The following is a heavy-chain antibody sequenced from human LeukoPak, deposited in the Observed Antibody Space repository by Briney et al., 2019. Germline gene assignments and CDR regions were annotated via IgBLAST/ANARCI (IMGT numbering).Heavy chain of an antibody. J-gene: IGHJ1*01. CDR2: IRYDGSKD. Sequence: GGSLRLSCAASGFTFNNYGMHWVRQAAGKGLEWVAFIRYDGSKDYYADSVKGRFTISRDNSKNTLYLQMSSLRPDDTAVYYCAKVLGFYYILQHWGQGTLVTVST. CDR3: AKVLGFYYILQH. CDR1: GFTFNNYG. D-gene: IGHD3-10*01. V-gene: IGHV3-30*02.